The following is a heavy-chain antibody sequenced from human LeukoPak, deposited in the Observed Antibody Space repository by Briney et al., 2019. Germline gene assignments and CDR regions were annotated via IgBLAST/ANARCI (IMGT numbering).Heavy chain of an antibody. CDR1: GGSISSGSYY. D-gene: IGHD3-10*01. J-gene: IGHJ4*02. V-gene: IGHV4-61*02. CDR3: VYYYGSGSVEY. CDR2: IYTSGST. Sequence: SETLSLTCTVSGGSISSGSYYWSWIRQPAGKGLEWIGRIYTSGSTNYNPSLKSRVTISVDTSKNQFSLKLSSVTAADTAVYYCVYYYGSGSVEYWGQGTLVTVSS.